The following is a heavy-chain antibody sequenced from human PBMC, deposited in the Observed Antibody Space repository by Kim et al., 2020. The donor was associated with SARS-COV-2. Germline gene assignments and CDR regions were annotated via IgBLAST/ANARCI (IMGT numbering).Heavy chain of an antibody. J-gene: IGHJ4*02. Sequence: ADSVKGRVTISRDNAKSSLYLQMNRLGAEDTALYYCAKRGGSGSGYYFDYWGQGALVTVSS. D-gene: IGHD6-19*01. CDR3: AKRGGSGSGYYFDY. V-gene: IGHV3-9*01.